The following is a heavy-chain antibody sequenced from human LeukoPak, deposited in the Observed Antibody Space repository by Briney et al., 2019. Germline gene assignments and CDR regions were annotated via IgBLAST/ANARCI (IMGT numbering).Heavy chain of an antibody. CDR3: ARVCLSTRCPGLDY. Sequence: PGGSLRLSCAASGFTFSSYSMNWVRQAPGRGLEWVSSITSSSTYIFYADSVKGRFTISRDNAKNSLYLQMTSLTAEDTAIYYCARVCLSTRCPGLDYWGQGTVVTVSS. V-gene: IGHV3-21*01. J-gene: IGHJ4*02. D-gene: IGHD2-2*01. CDR1: GFTFSSYS. CDR2: ITSSSTYI.